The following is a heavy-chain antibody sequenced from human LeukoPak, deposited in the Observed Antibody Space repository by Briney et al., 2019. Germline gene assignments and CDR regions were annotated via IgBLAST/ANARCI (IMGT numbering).Heavy chain of an antibody. Sequence: GGSLRLSCAASGFTVSTNYMNWVRQAPGKGLEWVSVMYSGGSTFYADSVKGRFTISRDNSKNTVYLQMNSLRAEDTAVYYCARDGGSFFFDYWGQGTLVTVSS. V-gene: IGHV3-53*01. CDR3: ARDGGSFFFDY. D-gene: IGHD1-26*01. CDR2: MYSGGST. J-gene: IGHJ4*02. CDR1: GFTVSTNY.